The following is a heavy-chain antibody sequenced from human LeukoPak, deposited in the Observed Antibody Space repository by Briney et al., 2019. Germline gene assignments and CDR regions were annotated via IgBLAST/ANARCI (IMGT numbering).Heavy chain of an antibody. D-gene: IGHD2-2*01. V-gene: IGHV3-11*05. CDR3: ARVAVPAAISGWFDP. CDR1: GFTFSDYH. CDR2: ISSSSSYT. J-gene: IGHJ5*02. Sequence: PGGSLRLSCAASGFTFSDYHMSWIRQAPGKGLEWVSYISSSSSYTNCADSVKGRFTISRDNAKNSLYLQMNSLRAEDTAVYYCARVAVPAAISGWFDPWGQGTLVTVSS.